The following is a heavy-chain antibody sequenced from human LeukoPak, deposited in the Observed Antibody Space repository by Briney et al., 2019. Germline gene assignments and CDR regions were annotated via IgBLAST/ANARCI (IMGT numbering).Heavy chain of an antibody. V-gene: IGHV3-33*06. J-gene: IGHJ6*03. CDR1: GFTFSSYG. D-gene: IGHD6-13*01. CDR3: AKVWGRGSSWYYYMDV. Sequence: ARSLRLSCAASGFTFSSYGMHWVRQAPGNGLEWVAVIWYDGSNKYYADSVNGRFTTPRDNSKITLYLQMNSLRAEDTAVYYCAKVWGRGSSWYYYMDVWGKGTTVTVSS. CDR2: IWYDGSNK.